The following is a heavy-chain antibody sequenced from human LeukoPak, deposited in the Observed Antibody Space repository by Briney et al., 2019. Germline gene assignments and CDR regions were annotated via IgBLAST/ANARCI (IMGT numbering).Heavy chain of an antibody. CDR3: ARERAGYYFAY. Sequence: GGSLRLSCAASGFTFSSYAMHWVRQAPGKGLEWVAVISYDGSNKYYADSVKGRFTISRDNSKNTLYLQMNSLRAEDTAVYYCARERAGYYFAYWGQGTLVTVSS. V-gene: IGHV3-30*01. CDR1: GFTFSSYA. J-gene: IGHJ4*02. CDR2: ISYDGSNK.